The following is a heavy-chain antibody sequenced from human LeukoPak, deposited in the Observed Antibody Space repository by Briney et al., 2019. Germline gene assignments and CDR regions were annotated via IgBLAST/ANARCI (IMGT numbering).Heavy chain of an antibody. CDR3: ARGGYCGSTSCYPWFDP. D-gene: IGHD2-2*01. V-gene: IGHV4-38-2*02. Sequence: SETLSLTCTVSGYSISSGYYWGWIRPPPGMGLEWIGSIYHSGSTYYNPSLKSRVTISVDTSKNQFSLKLSSVTAADTAVYYCARGGYCGSTSCYPWFDPWGQGTLVSVSS. J-gene: IGHJ5*02. CDR2: IYHSGST. CDR1: GYSISSGYY.